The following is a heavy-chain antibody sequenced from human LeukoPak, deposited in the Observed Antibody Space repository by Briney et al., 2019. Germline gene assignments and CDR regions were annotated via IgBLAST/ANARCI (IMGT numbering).Heavy chain of an antibody. CDR3: AKRGAEVGVTVAPGDY. V-gene: IGHV3-23*01. Sequence: GGSLRLSCAASGFTFSSYAMNWVRQAPGKGLEWISATSGSGGSTYYADSVKGRFTISRDKSKNTLYLQMNSLRAEDTAVYYCAKRGAEVGVTVAPGDYWGQGTLVTVSS. CDR1: GFTFSSYA. J-gene: IGHJ4*02. D-gene: IGHD3-16*02. CDR2: TSGSGGST.